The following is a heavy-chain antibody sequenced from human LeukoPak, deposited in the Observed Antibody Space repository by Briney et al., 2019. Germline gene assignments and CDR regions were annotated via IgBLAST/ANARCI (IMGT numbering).Heavy chain of an antibody. V-gene: IGHV1-24*01. Sequence: ASVKVSCKVSGYTLTELSMHWVRQAPGKGLEWMGGFDPEDGETIYAQKFQGRVTMTEDTSTDTAYMELSSVTAADTAVYYCARERRRPAYFDYWGREPWSPSPQ. CDR1: GYTLTELS. D-gene: IGHD1-14*01. CDR2: FDPEDGET. J-gene: IGHJ4*02. CDR3: ARERRRPAYFDY.